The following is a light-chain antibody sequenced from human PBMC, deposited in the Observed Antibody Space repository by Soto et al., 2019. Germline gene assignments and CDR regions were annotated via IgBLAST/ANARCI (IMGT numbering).Light chain of an antibody. CDR3: QKYDTAPYT. Sequence: ESVLTQSPGTLSLSPGERATLSCRTSQSVIRNYLAWYQQTPGRSPRLLIYGASNSATGIPDRFSGSGSGTDFTLSISGLEAEDCAVYYYQKYDTAPYTFGQGTRVEIK. V-gene: IGKV3-20*01. J-gene: IGKJ2*01. CDR2: GAS. CDR1: QSVIRNY.